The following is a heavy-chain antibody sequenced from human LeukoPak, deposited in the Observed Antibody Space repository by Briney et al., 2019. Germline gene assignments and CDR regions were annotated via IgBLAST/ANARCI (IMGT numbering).Heavy chain of an antibody. Sequence: KVSGPALVKPTQTLTVTCTFSGFSLSTSGMCVSWIRQPPGKALEWLALIYWDDDKRYSPSLKSRLTITKDTSKNQVVLTMTNMDPVDTATYYCAHSPGSIAQRTTWVDYWGQGTLVTVSS. D-gene: IGHD6-6*01. CDR2: IYWDDDK. CDR3: AHSPGSIAQRTTWVDY. V-gene: IGHV2-5*08. CDR1: GFSLSTSGMC. J-gene: IGHJ4*02.